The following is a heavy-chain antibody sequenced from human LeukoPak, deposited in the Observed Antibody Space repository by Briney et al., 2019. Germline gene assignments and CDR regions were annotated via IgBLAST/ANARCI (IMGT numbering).Heavy chain of an antibody. J-gene: IGHJ3*01. V-gene: IGHV3-7*01. Sequence: GGSLRLSCAASALTCSSHWMTWVRQAPGKGLKTVANIKQEGSEKYYVDSVKGRFTISRDNAKNSLYLQMNSLRDEDTAVYYCTRDRGSGLWGQGTMVTVSS. CDR1: ALTCSSHW. CDR2: IKQEGSEK. D-gene: IGHD2-15*01. CDR3: TRDRGSGL.